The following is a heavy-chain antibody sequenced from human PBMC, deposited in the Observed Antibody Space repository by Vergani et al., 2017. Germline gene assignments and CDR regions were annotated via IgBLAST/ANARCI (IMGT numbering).Heavy chain of an antibody. Sequence: VQLVESGGGLVKPGGSLRLSCAASGFTFSDYYMSWIRQAPGKGLEWVSYISSSSSYTNYADSVKGRFTISRDNAKNSLYLQVNSLRAEDTAVYYCASHYGDYAFDYGGQGTLVTVSS. J-gene: IGHJ4*02. CDR2: ISSSSSYT. CDR3: ASHYGDYAFDY. CDR1: GFTFSDYY. V-gene: IGHV3-11*05. D-gene: IGHD4-17*01.